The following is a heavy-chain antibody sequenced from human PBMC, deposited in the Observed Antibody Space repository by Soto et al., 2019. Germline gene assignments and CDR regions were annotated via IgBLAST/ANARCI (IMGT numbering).Heavy chain of an antibody. CDR1: GGTVRSNS. D-gene: IGHD2-15*01. J-gene: IGHJ6*02. CDR2: IIPMFGTS. Sequence: QMQLVQSGAEVKKPGSSVRVSCKAFGGTVRSNSITWVRQAPGQGLEWMGEIIPMFGTSNYAQKFQGRVTITADTSRTTAYMEVTNVTSDDSAVYFCASVAVAEGGRGRHFYYEMDVWGQGTTLTVSS. V-gene: IGHV1-69*06. CDR3: ASVAVAEGGRGRHFYYEMDV.